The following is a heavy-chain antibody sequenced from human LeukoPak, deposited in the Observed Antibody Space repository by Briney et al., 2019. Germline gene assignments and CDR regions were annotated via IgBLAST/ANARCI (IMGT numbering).Heavy chain of an antibody. Sequence: SETLSLTCAVYGGSFSGYYWSWIRQPTGKGLEWIGRIYTSGSTNYNPSLKSRVTMSVDTSKNQFSLKLSSVTAADTAVYYCARARAFFWSGYSPVGFDPWGQGTLVTVSS. CDR1: GGSFSGYY. CDR2: IYTSGST. CDR3: ARARAFFWSGYSPVGFDP. J-gene: IGHJ5*02. V-gene: IGHV4-59*10. D-gene: IGHD3-3*01.